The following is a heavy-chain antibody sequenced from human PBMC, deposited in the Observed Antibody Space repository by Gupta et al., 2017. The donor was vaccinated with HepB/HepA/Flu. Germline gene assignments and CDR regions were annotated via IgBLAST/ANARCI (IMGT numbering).Heavy chain of an antibody. CDR2: IYSSGYT. V-gene: IGHV4-39*01. CDR1: GDSIRASSNY. J-gene: IGHJ4*02. Sequence: QLQLQESGPGLVKPSETLSLTCNVSGDSIRASSNYWNWIRQPPGKGLEWIGGIYSSGYTYYNPSLKSRVTISVDTSKNQLVLELLSVTAADTAVYDCARPSRDWGRGTLVAVSS. CDR3: ARPSRD.